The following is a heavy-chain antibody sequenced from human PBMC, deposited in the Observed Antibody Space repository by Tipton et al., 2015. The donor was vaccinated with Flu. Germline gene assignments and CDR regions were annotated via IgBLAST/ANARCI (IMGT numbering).Heavy chain of an antibody. CDR3: AKADSSGWYCLDY. CDR2: IRYDEGRK. Sequence: QVQLVQSGGGVVQPGGSLGLSCAASGFTFSSYGMHWVRQAPGKGLEWVAFIRYDEGRKYYADSVKGRFTISRDNSKNTLYLQMNSLRAEDTAVYYCAKADSSGWYCLDYWGQGTLVTVSS. J-gene: IGHJ4*02. CDR1: GFTFSSYG. D-gene: IGHD3-22*01. V-gene: IGHV3-30*02.